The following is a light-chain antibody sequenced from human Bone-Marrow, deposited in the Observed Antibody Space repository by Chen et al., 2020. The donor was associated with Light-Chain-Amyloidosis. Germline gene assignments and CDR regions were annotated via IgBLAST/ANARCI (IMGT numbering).Light chain of an antibody. CDR3: QSADSSGTYEVV. J-gene: IGLJ2*01. CDR1: DLPTKY. V-gene: IGLV3-25*03. CDR2: RDT. Sequence: SYELTQPPSVSVSPGQTARITCSGDDLPTKYAYWYQQKPGQAPVLVIHRDTERPSGISERFCGSSPGTRATLTISGVQAEDGADYHCQSADSSGTYEVVFGGGTKLTVL.